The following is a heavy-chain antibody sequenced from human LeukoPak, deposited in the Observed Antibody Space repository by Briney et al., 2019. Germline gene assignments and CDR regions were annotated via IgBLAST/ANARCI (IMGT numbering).Heavy chain of an antibody. J-gene: IGHJ5*02. D-gene: IGHD2-2*01. CDR1: GGSFSGYY. V-gene: IGHV4-34*01. Sequence: SETLSLTCAVYGGSFSGYYWSWIRQPPGGGLEWIGEIIHRGSTNYNPSLKSRVTISVDTSKNQFSLKLISVTAADRAVYYCARGLRYCSSTSCLAWFDPWGQGTLVTVSS. CDR3: ARGLRYCSSTSCLAWFDP. CDR2: IIHRGST.